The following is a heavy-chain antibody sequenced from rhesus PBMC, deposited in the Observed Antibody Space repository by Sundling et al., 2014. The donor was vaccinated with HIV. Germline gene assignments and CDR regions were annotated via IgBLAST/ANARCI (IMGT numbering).Heavy chain of an antibody. CDR2: ISSASSYI. J-gene: IGHJ4*01. CDR1: GFTFSSYG. Sequence: EVQLXESGGGLVQPGGSLRLSCAASGFTFSSYGMSWVRQAPGKGLEWVSSISSASSYIYYADSVKGRFTISRDNAKNSLSLQMNSLRAEDTAVYYCARTIMASLFDYWGQGVLVTVSS. V-gene: IGHV3-136*01. CDR3: ARTIMASLFDY. D-gene: IGHD3-16*01.